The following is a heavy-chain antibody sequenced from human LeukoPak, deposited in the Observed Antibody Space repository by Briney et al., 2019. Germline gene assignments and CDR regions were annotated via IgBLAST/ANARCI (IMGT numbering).Heavy chain of an antibody. V-gene: IGHV3-21*01. J-gene: IGHJ3*01. CDR2: ISSSTTYT. CDR1: GFTFTTYS. Sequence: GGSLRLSCAASGFTFTTYSMNWARRAPGMGLEWFSSISSSTTYTYYADSMKGRFTVSRDNAKNSLYLQMHSLRGEDTAVYYCVRSGDYGDYGGSTDAFDLWGQGTMVTVSS. CDR3: VRSGDYGDYGGSTDAFDL. D-gene: IGHD4-17*01.